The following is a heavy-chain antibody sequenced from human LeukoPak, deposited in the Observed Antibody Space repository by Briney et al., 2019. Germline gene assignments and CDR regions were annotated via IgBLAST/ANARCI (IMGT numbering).Heavy chain of an antibody. CDR1: GYSFTSYW. Sequence: GESLKTSCKGSGYSFTSYWIGWVRQMPGKGLEWMGVIYPGDSDTRYSPSFQGQVAISADKSISTAYLQWNSLKASDTAMYYCASSANNHCYYGMDVWGQRTTVTVSS. V-gene: IGHV5-51*01. J-gene: IGHJ6*02. CDR2: IYPGDSDT. D-gene: IGHD1-14*01. CDR3: ASSANNHCYYGMDV.